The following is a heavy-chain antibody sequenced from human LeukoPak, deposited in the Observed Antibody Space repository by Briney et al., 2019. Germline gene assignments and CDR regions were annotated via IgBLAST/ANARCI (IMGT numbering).Heavy chain of an antibody. V-gene: IGHV1-69*01. CDR1: GGTFSSYA. Sequence: SVKVSCKASGGTFSSYAISWVRQAPGQGLEWMGGIIPIFGTANYAQKFQGRVMITADESTSTAYMELSSLRSEDTAVYYCARDWSYSSGWRENNDAFDIWGQGTMVTVSS. CDR2: IIPIFGTA. D-gene: IGHD6-19*01. CDR3: ARDWSYSSGWRENNDAFDI. J-gene: IGHJ3*02.